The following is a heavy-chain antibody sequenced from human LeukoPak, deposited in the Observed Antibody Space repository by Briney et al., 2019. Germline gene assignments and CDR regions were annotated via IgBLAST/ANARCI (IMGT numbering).Heavy chain of an antibody. CDR1: GFTFSSYG. D-gene: IGHD3-3*01. CDR3: AKDHPTSDFWCGYSAGWFDP. J-gene: IGHJ5*02. CDR2: ISYDGSNK. V-gene: IGHV3-30*18. Sequence: GGSLRLSCAASGFTFSSYGMHWLRQAPGKGLEGVAVISYDGSNKYYADSVKGRFTISRDNSKNTLYLQMNSLRAEETAVYYCAKDHPTSDFWCGYSAGWFDPWGQGTLVTVSS.